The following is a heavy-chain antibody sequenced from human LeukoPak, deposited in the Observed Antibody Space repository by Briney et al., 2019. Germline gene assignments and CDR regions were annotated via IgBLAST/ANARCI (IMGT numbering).Heavy chain of an antibody. D-gene: IGHD3-10*01. J-gene: IGHJ4*02. CDR2: IYYSGST. Sequence: WIRQPPGKGLEWIGSIYYSGSTYYNPSLKSRVTISVDMSKNQFSLKLSSVTAADTAVYYCARHPVVSSGSYLHLVLSPFDYWGQGTLVTVSS. V-gene: IGHV4-39*01. CDR3: ARHPVVSSGSYLHLVLSPFDY.